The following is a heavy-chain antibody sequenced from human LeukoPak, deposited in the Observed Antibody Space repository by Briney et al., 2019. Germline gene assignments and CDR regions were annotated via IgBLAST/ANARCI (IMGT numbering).Heavy chain of an antibody. CDR2: ISYDGSNK. CDR3: AKEGPQAVGATTAFDY. D-gene: IGHD1-26*01. CDR1: GFTFDDYA. J-gene: IGHJ4*02. V-gene: IGHV3-30*04. Sequence: GGSLRLSCAASGFTFDDYAMHWVRQAPGKGLEWVALISYDGSNKYYADSVKGRFTISRDNSKSTLYLQMNSLRAEDTAVYYCAKEGPQAVGATTAFDYWGQGTLVTVSS.